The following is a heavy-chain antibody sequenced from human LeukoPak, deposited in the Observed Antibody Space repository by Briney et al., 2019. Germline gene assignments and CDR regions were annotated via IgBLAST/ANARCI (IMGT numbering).Heavy chain of an antibody. Sequence: SETLSLTCTVSGGSISSGGYYWSWIRQHPGKGLEWIGYIYYSGSTYYNPSLKSRVTISVDTSKNQFSLKLSSVTAADTAVYYCAGNFDWLLSGGGSFRYWGQGTLVTVSS. CDR1: GGSISSGGYY. V-gene: IGHV4-31*03. CDR2: IYYSGST. J-gene: IGHJ4*02. D-gene: IGHD3-9*01. CDR3: AGNFDWLLSGGGSFRY.